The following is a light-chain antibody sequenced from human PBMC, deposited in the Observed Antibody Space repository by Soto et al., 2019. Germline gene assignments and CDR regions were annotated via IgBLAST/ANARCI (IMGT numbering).Light chain of an antibody. CDR3: QQYGSSPGT. V-gene: IGKV3-20*01. CDR2: AAS. J-gene: IGKJ1*01. Sequence: EIGLTQSPGTLSLSPGERATLSCRASQSVSRSYLAWYQQKPGQAPRLLIYAASSRATGIPDRFSGSGSGTDFTLTISRLEPEDFAVYYCQQYGSSPGTFGQGTKVEIK. CDR1: QSVSRSY.